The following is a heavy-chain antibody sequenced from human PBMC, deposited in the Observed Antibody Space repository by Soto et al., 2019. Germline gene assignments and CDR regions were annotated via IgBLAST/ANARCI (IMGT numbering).Heavy chain of an antibody. CDR1: GFTFSSYE. V-gene: IGHV3-48*03. CDR2: ISSSGSTI. CDR3: ARDGAASGGYYYGMDV. D-gene: IGHD6-13*01. Sequence: PGGSLRLSCAASGFTFSSYEMNWVRQAPGKGLEWVSYISSSGSTIYYADSVKGRFTISRDNAKNSLYLQMNSLRAEDTAVYYCARDGAASGGYYYGMDVWGQGTTVTVSS. J-gene: IGHJ6*02.